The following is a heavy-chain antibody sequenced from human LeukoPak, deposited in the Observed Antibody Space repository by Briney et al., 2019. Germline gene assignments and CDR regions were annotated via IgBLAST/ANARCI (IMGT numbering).Heavy chain of an antibody. CDR2: IYYSGST. V-gene: IGHV4-30-4*01. Sequence: PSQTLSLTCTVSGGSISSGDYYWSWIRQPPGKGLEWIGYIYYSGSTYYNPSLKSRVTISVDTSKSQFSLKLSSVTASDTAVYYCAREVNTAMVVWFDPWGQGTLVTVSS. D-gene: IGHD5-18*01. CDR3: AREVNTAMVVWFDP. J-gene: IGHJ5*02. CDR1: GGSISSGDYY.